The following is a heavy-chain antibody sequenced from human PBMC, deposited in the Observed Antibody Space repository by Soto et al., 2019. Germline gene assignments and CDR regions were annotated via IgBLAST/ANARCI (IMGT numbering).Heavy chain of an antibody. D-gene: IGHD6-6*01. CDR3: AREPARSYYFDY. V-gene: IGHV3-53*01. Sequence: GGSLRLSCAASGFTVSSNYMSWVRQAPGKGLEWVSVIYSGGSTYYADSVKGRFTISRDNSKNTLYLQMNSLRAEDTAVYYCAREPARSYYFDYWGPGTLVTVSS. J-gene: IGHJ4*02. CDR1: GFTVSSNY. CDR2: IYSGGST.